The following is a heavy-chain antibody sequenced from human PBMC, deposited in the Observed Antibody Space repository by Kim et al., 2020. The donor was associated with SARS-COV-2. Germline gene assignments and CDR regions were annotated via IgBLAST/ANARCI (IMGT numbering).Heavy chain of an antibody. Sequence: GGSTYYADSVKGRFTISRDNSKNSLYLQMNSLRTEDTALYYCAKDWTGATWGQGTMVTVSS. CDR2: GGST. D-gene: IGHD1-26*01. J-gene: IGHJ3*01. CDR3: AKDWTGAT. V-gene: IGHV3-43*01.